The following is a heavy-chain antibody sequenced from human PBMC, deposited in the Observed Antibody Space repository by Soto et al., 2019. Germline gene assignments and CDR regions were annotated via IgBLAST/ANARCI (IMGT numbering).Heavy chain of an antibody. J-gene: IGHJ6*02. Sequence: ASVKVSCKACGYTFTGYYMHWVRQAPGQGLEWMGWINPNSGGTNYAQKFQGRVTMTRDTSISTAYMELSRLRSDDTAVYYCARDWLDILTQFPCYGMDVWGQGTTVTVSS. D-gene: IGHD3-9*01. CDR2: INPNSGGT. CDR1: GYTFTGYY. V-gene: IGHV1-2*02. CDR3: ARDWLDILTQFPCYGMDV.